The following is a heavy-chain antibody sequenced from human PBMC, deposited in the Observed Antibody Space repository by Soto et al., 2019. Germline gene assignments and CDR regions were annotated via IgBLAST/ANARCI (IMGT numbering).Heavy chain of an antibody. Sequence: ASETLSLTCTVSGASISTYYWSWIRQPPGKGLEWIGFFHYSGTTSFFPSYNPSLRSRVTISEDTSKNQFSLKLLSVTTADTAVYFCAAGEASSRNLAPYYLDFWGQGTLVTVSS. V-gene: IGHV4-59*01. CDR1: GASISTYY. CDR2: FHYSGTT. CDR3: AAGEASSRNLAPYYLDF. J-gene: IGHJ4*02. D-gene: IGHD6-13*01.